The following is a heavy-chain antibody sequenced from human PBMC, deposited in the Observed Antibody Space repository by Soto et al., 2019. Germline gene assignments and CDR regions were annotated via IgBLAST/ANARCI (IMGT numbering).Heavy chain of an antibody. CDR2: IYYSGST. Sequence: QVQLQESGPGLVKPSQTLSLTCTVSGGSISSGGYYWSWIRQHPGKGLEWIGYIYYSGSTYYNPSRKYLVTLTVDTSKNQVSLKLSSVNAARTAVYYSARHHASSGYYLLDYWGQGNLVTVSS. CDR1: GGSISSGGYY. CDR3: ARHHASSGYYLLDY. V-gene: IGHV4-31*01. J-gene: IGHJ4*02. D-gene: IGHD3-22*01.